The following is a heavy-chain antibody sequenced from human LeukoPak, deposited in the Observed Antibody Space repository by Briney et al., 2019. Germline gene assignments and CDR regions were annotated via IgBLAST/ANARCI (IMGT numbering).Heavy chain of an antibody. D-gene: IGHD6-19*01. CDR3: TRSSGWQNEY. CDR2: IKSKANTYAT. V-gene: IGHV3-73*01. J-gene: IGHJ4*02. Sequence: PGGSLRLSCAASGFTFSASAMHWVRQASGKGLEWVGRIKSKANTYATAYAASVKGRFTISRDDSKNTAYLQMNSLKIEDTAVYYCTRSSGWQNEYWGQGTLVTVSS. CDR1: GFTFSASA.